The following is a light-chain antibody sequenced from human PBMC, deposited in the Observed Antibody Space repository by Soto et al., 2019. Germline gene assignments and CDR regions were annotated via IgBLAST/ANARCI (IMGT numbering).Light chain of an antibody. CDR2: GAS. CDR1: LSVSGA. J-gene: IGKJ3*01. CDR3: QQYDDWPPFT. Sequence: EIVMTQSPATLSVSPGERATLSCRASLSVSGAFAWYQQKPGQAPRLLIYGASTRATGIPARFSGSGSGTDFTLTISSLQSEDFAIYYCQQYDDWPPFTFGPGTRVDVK. V-gene: IGKV3-15*01.